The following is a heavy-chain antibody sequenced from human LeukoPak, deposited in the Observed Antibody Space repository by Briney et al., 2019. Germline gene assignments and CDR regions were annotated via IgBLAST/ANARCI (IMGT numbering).Heavy chain of an antibody. CDR3: AHRGAAMVEGFDY. CDR1: GGSISSGDYY. V-gene: IGHV2-5*01. J-gene: IGHJ4*02. CDR2: IYWNDDK. Sequence: TLSLTCTVSGGSISSGDYYWGWVRQPPGRGLEWLALIYWNDDKRYSPSPKSRLTITKDTSKNQVVLTMTNMDPVDTATYYCAHRGAAMVEGFDYWGQGTLVTVSS. D-gene: IGHD5-18*01.